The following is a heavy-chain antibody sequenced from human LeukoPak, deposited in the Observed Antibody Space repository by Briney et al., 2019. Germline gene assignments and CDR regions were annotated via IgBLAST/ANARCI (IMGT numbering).Heavy chain of an antibody. CDR1: GGSISSGGYS. CDR2: IYHSGST. Sequence: TSETLSLTCAVSGGSISSGGYSWSWIRQPPGKGLEWIGYIYHSGSTYYNPSLKSRVTISVDRSKNQFSLKLTSVTAADTAMYYCARVPLYWQDPFDFWGQGTLVTVSS. V-gene: IGHV4-30-2*01. D-gene: IGHD2-8*02. CDR3: ARVPLYWQDPFDF. J-gene: IGHJ4*02.